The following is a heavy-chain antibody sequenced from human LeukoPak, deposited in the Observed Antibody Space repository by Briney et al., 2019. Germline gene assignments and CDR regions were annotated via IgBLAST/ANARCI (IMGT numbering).Heavy chain of an antibody. V-gene: IGHV4-59*12. D-gene: IGHD6-6*01. Sequence: NPSETLSLTCTVSGGSISSYYWSWIWQPPGKGLEWIGYIYYSGSTNYNPSLKSRVTISVDTSKNQFSLKLSSVTAADTAVYYCARMYSSSRCFDYWGQGTLVTVSS. CDR1: GGSISSYY. CDR2: IYYSGST. CDR3: ARMYSSSRCFDY. J-gene: IGHJ4*02.